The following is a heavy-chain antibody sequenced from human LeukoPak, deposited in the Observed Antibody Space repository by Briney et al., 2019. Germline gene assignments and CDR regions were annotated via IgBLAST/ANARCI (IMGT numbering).Heavy chain of an antibody. V-gene: IGHV3-30*18. CDR1: GFTFSSYG. D-gene: IGHD1-14*01. CDR3: AKHTPEPPDY. Sequence: GGSLRLSCAASGFTFSSYGMHWVRQAPGKGLEWVAVITYDESNKYYADSVKGRFTISRDNSKNTLYLQMNSLRAEDTAVYYCAKHTPEPPDYWGQGTLVTVSS. J-gene: IGHJ4*02. CDR2: ITYDESNK.